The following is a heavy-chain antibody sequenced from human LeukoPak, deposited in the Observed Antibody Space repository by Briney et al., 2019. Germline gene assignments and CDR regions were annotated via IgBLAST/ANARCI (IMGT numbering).Heavy chain of an antibody. V-gene: IGHV3-74*03. CDR1: GFMFSSYW. CDR2: INNDGSSR. D-gene: IGHD5-18*01. J-gene: IGHJ4*02. CDR3: ARDGYSYGQPFDY. Sequence: GGSLRLSCTASGFMFSSYWMDWVRQVPGKGLVWVSRINNDGSSRKYADSVKGRFTISRDNAKNTLYLQMNNLRDEDTAVYYCARDGYSYGQPFDYWGQGTLVTVSS.